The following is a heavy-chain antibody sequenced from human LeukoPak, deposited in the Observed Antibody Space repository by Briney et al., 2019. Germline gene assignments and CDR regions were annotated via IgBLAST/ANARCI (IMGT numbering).Heavy chain of an antibody. D-gene: IGHD3-22*01. Sequence: PSETLSLSCTVSGGSISSYYWRWIRQPPGKGLEWIGYIYYSGSTNYNPSLKSRVTISVDKTKNQFSLKLSSVTAADTAVYYCARDADDSSGYYLDYWGQGTLVTVSS. V-gene: IGHV4-59*12. CDR3: ARDADDSSGYYLDY. J-gene: IGHJ4*02. CDR1: GGSISSYY. CDR2: IYYSGST.